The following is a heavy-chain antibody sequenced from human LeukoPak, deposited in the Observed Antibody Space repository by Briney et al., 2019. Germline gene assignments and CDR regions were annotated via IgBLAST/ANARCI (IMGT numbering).Heavy chain of an antibody. Sequence: ASVKVSCKSSGYTFTTYGVTWVRQAPGQGLEWMGWISTYNGNTNYAQKLQGRVTMTTDTSTSTAYMELRSLRSDDTAMYYCARDRMDTGTYFDYWGQGTLVTVSS. V-gene: IGHV1-18*01. CDR3: ARDRMDTGTYFDY. J-gene: IGHJ4*02. CDR1: GYTFTTYG. CDR2: ISTYNGNT. D-gene: IGHD5-18*01.